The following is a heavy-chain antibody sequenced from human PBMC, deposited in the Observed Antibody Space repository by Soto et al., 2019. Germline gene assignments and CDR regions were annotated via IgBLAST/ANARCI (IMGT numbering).Heavy chain of an antibody. CDR2: ISYDGSNK. D-gene: IGHD2-15*01. CDR3: AKSSGGSWGPLDY. CDR1: GFTFSSYG. Sequence: GGSLRLSCAASGFTFSSYGMHWVRQAPGKGLEWVAVISYDGSNKYYADSVKGRFTISRDNSKNTLYLQMNSLRAEDTAVYYCAKSSGGSWGPLDYWGQGTLGTVSS. V-gene: IGHV3-30*18. J-gene: IGHJ4*02.